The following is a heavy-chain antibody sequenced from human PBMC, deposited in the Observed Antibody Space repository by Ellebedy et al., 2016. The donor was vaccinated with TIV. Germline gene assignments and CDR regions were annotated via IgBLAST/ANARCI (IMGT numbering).Heavy chain of an antibody. CDR1: GYTFTSYY. V-gene: IGHV1-46*01. Sequence: AASVKVSCKASGYTFTSYYMHWVRQAPGLGLEWKGIIKPSGGSTSYAQKFQGRITMTRESSTSTVHVELSSLRSEDTAVYYCARDEWGTGMDVWGQGTTVTVSS. CDR2: IKPSGGST. J-gene: IGHJ6*02. CDR3: ARDEWGTGMDV. D-gene: IGHD1-26*01.